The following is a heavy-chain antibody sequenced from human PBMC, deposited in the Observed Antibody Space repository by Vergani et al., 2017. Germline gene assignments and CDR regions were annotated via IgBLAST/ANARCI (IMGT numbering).Heavy chain of an antibody. CDR1: GFSLSTSGVG. Sequence: QITLKESGPTLVKPTQTLTLTCTFSGFSLSTSGVGVGWIRQPPGKALEWLALIYWNDVKRYSPSLKSRLTITKDTSKNQVVLTMTNMDPVDTATYYCAHRRGSKWGGVFDYWGQGTLVTVSS. CDR3: AHRRGSKWGGVFDY. D-gene: IGHD3-10*01. V-gene: IGHV2-5*01. CDR2: IYWNDVK. J-gene: IGHJ4*02.